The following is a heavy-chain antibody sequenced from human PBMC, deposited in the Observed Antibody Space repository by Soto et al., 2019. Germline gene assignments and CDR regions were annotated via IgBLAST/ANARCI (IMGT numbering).Heavy chain of an antibody. CDR2: ISSSSSYI. Sequence: LRLSCAASGFTFSSYSMNWVRQAPGKGLEWVSSISSSSSYIYYADSVKGRFTISRDNAKNSLYLQMNSLRAEDTAVYYCARDGAWDSSGYYYGEYYYYGMDVWGQGTTVTVSS. CDR1: GFTFSSYS. CDR3: ARDGAWDSSGYYYGEYYYYGMDV. J-gene: IGHJ6*02. V-gene: IGHV3-21*01. D-gene: IGHD3-22*01.